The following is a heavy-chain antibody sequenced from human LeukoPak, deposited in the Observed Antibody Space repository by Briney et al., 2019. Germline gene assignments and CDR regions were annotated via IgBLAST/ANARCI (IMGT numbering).Heavy chain of an antibody. J-gene: IGHJ4*02. CDR3: AKGVERHSSSWQYFDY. CDR2: ISGSGGST. Sequence: PGGSLRLSCAASGFTFSSYAMSWVRQAPGKGLEWVSAISGSGGSTYYADSVKGRFTISRDNSKNTLYLQMNSLRAEDTAVYYCAKGVERHSSSWQYFDYWGQGTLVTVSS. D-gene: IGHD6-13*01. V-gene: IGHV3-23*01. CDR1: GFTFSSYA.